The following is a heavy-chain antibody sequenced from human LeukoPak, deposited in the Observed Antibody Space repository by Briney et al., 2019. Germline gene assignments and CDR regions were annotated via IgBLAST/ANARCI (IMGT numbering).Heavy chain of an antibody. CDR1: GASISNYY. CDR3: ARGGTSGTHLNWFDP. Sequence: PSETLSLTCTVSGASISNYYWIWIRQPAGKGLEWIGLIYTSGNTNYNPSLKSRVTMSVDTSKNQFSLKLSSVTAADTAVYYCARGGTSGTHLNWFDPWGQGTLVTVSS. D-gene: IGHD1-1*01. CDR2: IYTSGNT. V-gene: IGHV4-4*07. J-gene: IGHJ5*02.